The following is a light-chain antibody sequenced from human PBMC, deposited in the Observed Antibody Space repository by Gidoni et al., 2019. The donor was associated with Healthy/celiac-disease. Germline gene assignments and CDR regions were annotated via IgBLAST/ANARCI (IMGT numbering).Light chain of an antibody. Sequence: IVLPQSPGTLSLSPGERATLSCRDRQRGSSSYLAWYQQKPGHAPRLLIYGASSRATGLPDRFSGSGSGTDFTLTISRLEPEDFAVYYCQQYGSSPWTFGQGTKVEIK. CDR1: QRGSSSY. J-gene: IGKJ1*01. CDR3: QQYGSSPWT. CDR2: GAS. V-gene: IGKV3-20*01.